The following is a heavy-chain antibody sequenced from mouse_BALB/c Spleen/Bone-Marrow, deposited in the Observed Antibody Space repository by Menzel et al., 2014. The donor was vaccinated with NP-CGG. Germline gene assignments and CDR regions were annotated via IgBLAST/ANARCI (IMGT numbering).Heavy chain of an antibody. CDR3: TKGNYVFDY. Sequence: LQQSGSELVRPGASVKLSCKASGYTFINYWMHWVKQRPGQGLEWIGNIYPGSGTTNYDEKFKTKATLTVDTFSSTAYMQLSSLTSEDSAVYYCTKGNYVFDYWGQGTTLTVSS. V-gene: IGHV1S22*01. CDR2: IYPGSGTT. D-gene: IGHD2-1*01. J-gene: IGHJ2*01. CDR1: GYTFINYW.